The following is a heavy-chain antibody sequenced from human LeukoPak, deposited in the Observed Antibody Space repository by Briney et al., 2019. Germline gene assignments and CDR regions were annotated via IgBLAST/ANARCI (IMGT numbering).Heavy chain of an antibody. V-gene: IGHV1-2*06. J-gene: IGHJ4*02. CDR1: GYTFTSYD. CDR3: ARAMMQGYSGYDYSY. CDR2: INPNSGDT. Sequence: ASVKVSCKASGYTFTSYDINWVRQATGQGLEWMGRINPNSGDTNSAQRFHGRVTMTRDTSISTAYMELSRLTSDDTAVYYCARAMMQGYSGYDYSYWGQGTLVTVSS. D-gene: IGHD5-12*01.